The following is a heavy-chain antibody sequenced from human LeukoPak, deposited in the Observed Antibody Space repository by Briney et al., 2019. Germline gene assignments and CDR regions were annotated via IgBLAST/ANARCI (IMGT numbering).Heavy chain of an antibody. CDR3: AGEQWPHRYFDY. J-gene: IGHJ4*02. CDR1: GGSISSSSYY. Sequence: SETLSLTCTVSGGSISSSSYYWGWIRQPPGKGLEWIGSIYYSGGTYYNPSLKSRVTISVDTSKNQFSLKLSSVTAADTAVYYCAGEQWPHRYFDYWGQGTLVTVSS. V-gene: IGHV4-39*07. D-gene: IGHD6-19*01. CDR2: IYYSGGT.